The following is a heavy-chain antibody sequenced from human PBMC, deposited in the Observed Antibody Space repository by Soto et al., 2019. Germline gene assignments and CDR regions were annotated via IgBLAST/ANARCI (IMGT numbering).Heavy chain of an antibody. Sequence: QVQLVESGGGVVQPGRSLRLSCAASGFTFSSYGMHWVRQAPGKGLEWVAVISYDGSNKYYADSVKGRFTISRDNSKNTPYLQMNSLRAEDTAVYYCAKDLAYFNSVPAATEGDDYWGQGTLVTVSS. V-gene: IGHV3-30*18. CDR2: ISYDGSNK. CDR3: AKDLAYFNSVPAATEGDDY. J-gene: IGHJ4*02. CDR1: GFTFSSYG. D-gene: IGHD2-2*01.